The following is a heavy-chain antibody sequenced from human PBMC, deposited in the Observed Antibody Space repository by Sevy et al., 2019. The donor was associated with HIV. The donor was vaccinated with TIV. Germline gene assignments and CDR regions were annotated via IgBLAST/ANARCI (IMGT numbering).Heavy chain of an antibody. CDR2: IYYTGNT. Sequence: SETLSLTCSVSGGSISSTSYYWGWIRQPPGKGLEWIGTIYYTGNTYYNPSLKSRATISVDTSKNRFSLKLSSVTAADTVVYYCARQSWYTSGWFWFDPWGQGTLVTVSS. J-gene: IGHJ5*02. CDR1: GGSISSTSYY. CDR3: ARQSWYTSGWFWFDP. V-gene: IGHV4-39*01. D-gene: IGHD6-19*01.